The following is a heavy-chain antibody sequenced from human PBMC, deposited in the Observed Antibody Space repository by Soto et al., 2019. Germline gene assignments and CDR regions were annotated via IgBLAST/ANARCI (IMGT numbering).Heavy chain of an antibody. CDR1: GFTFSSYA. D-gene: IGHD3-16*02. CDR3: AKVQSGGDIWGSYRFGGFDY. J-gene: IGHJ4*02. V-gene: IGHV3-23*01. CDR2: ISGSGGST. Sequence: EVQLLESGGGLVQPGGSLRLSCAASGFTFSSYAMSWVRQAPGKGLEWVSAISGSGGSTYYADSVKGRFTISRDNYKNTLYLQMNSLRAEDTALYYCAKVQSGGDIWGSYRFGGFDYWGQGTLVTVSS.